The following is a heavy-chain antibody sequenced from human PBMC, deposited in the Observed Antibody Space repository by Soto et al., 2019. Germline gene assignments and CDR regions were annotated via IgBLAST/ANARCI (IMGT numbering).Heavy chain of an antibody. J-gene: IGHJ4*02. V-gene: IGHV3-21*01. CDR3: VGLYGLG. D-gene: IGHD3-3*01. Sequence: PGGSPRLSCAASGFTFTTYSMNWVRQAPGKGLEWVSSISSSGNYMYYADSVKGRFTISRDNAKNSLWLQMNSLRVEDTALYYCVGLYGLGWGQGTMVTVSS. CDR2: ISSSGNYM. CDR1: GFTFTTYS.